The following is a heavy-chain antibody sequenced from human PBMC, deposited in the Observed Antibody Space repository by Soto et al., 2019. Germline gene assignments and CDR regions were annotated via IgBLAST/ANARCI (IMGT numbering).Heavy chain of an antibody. CDR1: GYIFTGYC. V-gene: IGHV1-2*02. D-gene: IGHD5-12*01. Sequence: ASVKVSCKASGYIFTGYCMHWVRQSPVQGLEWMGWINPNSGDTNYAQKFQGRVTTTRDKSTSTTYMELSSLRSEDTAVYYCARESPSWDGYNYIFDYWGQGTLVTVSS. J-gene: IGHJ4*02. CDR3: ARESPSWDGYNYIFDY. CDR2: INPNSGDT.